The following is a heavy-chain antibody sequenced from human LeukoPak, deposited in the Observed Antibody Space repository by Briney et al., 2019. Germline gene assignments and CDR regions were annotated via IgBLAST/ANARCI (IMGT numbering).Heavy chain of an antibody. J-gene: IGHJ4*02. CDR1: GGSFSGYY. V-gene: IGHV4-34*01. CDR3: ARHLRYTSTSFDS. Sequence: SETLSLTCAVYGGSFSGYYWSWIRQPPGKGLEWIGEINHSGSTNYNPSVKSRVTISVDTSKNEFSLKLSSVTAADTAVYYCARHLRYTSTSFDSWGQGTLVTVSS. CDR2: INHSGST. D-gene: IGHD3-9*01.